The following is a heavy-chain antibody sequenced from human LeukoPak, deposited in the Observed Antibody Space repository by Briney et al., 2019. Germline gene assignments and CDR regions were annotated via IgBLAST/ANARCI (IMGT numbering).Heavy chain of an antibody. CDR1: GFTFSDYY. CDR3: ARGQSVWYGDY. D-gene: IGHD6-19*01. J-gene: IGHJ4*02. Sequence: GGSLRLSCEASGFTFSDYYMSWIRQAPGKGLEWVSYISSGGSILYYADSVKGRFTISRDNAKNSLFLQMNSLRAEDTAVYYCARGQSVWYGDYWGQGTLVTVSS. V-gene: IGHV3-11*01. CDR2: ISSGGSIL.